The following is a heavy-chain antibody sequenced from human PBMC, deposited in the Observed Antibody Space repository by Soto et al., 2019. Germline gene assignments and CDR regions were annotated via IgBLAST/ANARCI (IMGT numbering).Heavy chain of an antibody. CDR3: AKAHHSGYDWYYFDY. D-gene: IGHD5-12*01. CDR2: IIPIFGTA. Sequence: SVNVSCKASGGTFSSYAISWVRQAPGQGLEWMGGIIPIFGTANYAQKFQGRVTITADESTRTAYMELSSLRSEDTAVYYCAKAHHSGYDWYYFDYWGQGTLVTVSS. J-gene: IGHJ4*02. CDR1: GGTFSSYA. V-gene: IGHV1-69*13.